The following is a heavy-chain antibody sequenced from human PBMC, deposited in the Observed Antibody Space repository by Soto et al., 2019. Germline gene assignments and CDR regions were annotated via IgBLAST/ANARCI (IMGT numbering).Heavy chain of an antibody. CDR2: IYNSGST. CDR1: GGSISSYY. Sequence: QVQLQESGPGLVKPSETLSLTCTVSGGSISSYYWSWIRRPPGKGLEWIGYIYNSGSTHSNPSLQSRVTISVDTSKNQFSLKLSSVTAADTGIYYCARARITMVREVIKYNMEVWGQGTTVIVSS. D-gene: IGHD3-10*01. J-gene: IGHJ6*02. CDR3: ARARITMVREVIKYNMEV. V-gene: IGHV4-59*01.